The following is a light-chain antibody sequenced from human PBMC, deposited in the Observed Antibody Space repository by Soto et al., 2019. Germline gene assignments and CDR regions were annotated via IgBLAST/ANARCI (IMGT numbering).Light chain of an antibody. Sequence: EFVLTQSPATLSLSPGERATLSCRASQSVNTYLAWYQQKAGQAPRLLIYDASSRATGTPARFSGSRSGAEFTLTINSLQSEDFAVYYCQPYNNWPLTFGGGTKVDIK. CDR1: QSVNTY. J-gene: IGKJ4*01. CDR3: QPYNNWPLT. CDR2: DAS. V-gene: IGKV3-11*01.